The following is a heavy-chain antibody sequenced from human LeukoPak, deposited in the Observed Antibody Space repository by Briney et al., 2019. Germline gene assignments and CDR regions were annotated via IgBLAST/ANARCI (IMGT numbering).Heavy chain of an antibody. CDR3: ARDLTNYYDSSGYGSFDY. Sequence: PSETLSLTCTVSGGSISSGGYYWSWIRQHPGKGLEWIGYIYYSGSTYYIPSLKSRVTISVDTSKNQFSLKLSSVTAADTAVYYCARDLTNYYDSSGYGSFDYWGQGTLVTVSS. J-gene: IGHJ4*02. CDR2: IYYSGST. V-gene: IGHV4-31*03. D-gene: IGHD3-22*01. CDR1: GGSISSGGYY.